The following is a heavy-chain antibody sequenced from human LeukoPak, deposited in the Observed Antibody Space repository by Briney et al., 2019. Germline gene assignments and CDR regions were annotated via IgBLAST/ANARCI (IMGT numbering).Heavy chain of an antibody. Sequence: ASVKVSCKASGYTFTSYGISWVRQAPGQGLEWMGWINAGNGNTKYSQKFQGRVTITRDTSASTAYMELSSLRSEDTAVYYCARDLAMSNDAFDIWGQGTMVTVSS. CDR2: INAGNGNT. J-gene: IGHJ3*02. CDR3: ARDLAMSNDAFDI. V-gene: IGHV1-3*01. D-gene: IGHD5-18*01. CDR1: GYTFTSYG.